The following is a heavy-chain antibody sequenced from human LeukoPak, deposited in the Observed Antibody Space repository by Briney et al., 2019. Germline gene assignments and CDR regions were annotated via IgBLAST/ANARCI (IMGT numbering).Heavy chain of an antibody. J-gene: IGHJ4*02. CDR1: GGTFSSYA. CDR3: ASSLYKGSSGRAFDY. Sequence: SVKVSCKASGGTFSSYAISWVRQAPGQGLEWMGRIIPIFGTANYAQKFQSRVMITTDESTSTAYMELSSLRSEDTAVYYCASSLYKGSSGRAFDYWGQGTLVTVSS. V-gene: IGHV1-69*05. D-gene: IGHD6-6*01. CDR2: IIPIFGTA.